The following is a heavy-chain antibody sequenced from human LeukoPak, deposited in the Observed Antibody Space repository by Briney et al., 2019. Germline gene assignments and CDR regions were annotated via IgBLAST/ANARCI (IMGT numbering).Heavy chain of an antibody. CDR3: AKGEVDTAMVRSYGMDV. D-gene: IGHD5-18*01. V-gene: IGHV3-23*01. CDR2: ISGSGGST. CDR1: GFTFSSYA. Sequence: GGSLRLSCAASGFTFSSYAMSWVRQAPGKGLEWVSAISGSGGSTYYADSVKGRFTISRDNSKNTLYLQMNSLRAEDTAVYYCAKGEVDTAMVRSYGMDVWGQGTTVTVSS. J-gene: IGHJ6*02.